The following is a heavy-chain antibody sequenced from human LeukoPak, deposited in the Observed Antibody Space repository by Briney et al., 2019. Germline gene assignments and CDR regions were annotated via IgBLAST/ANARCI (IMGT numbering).Heavy chain of an antibody. CDR1: GLSFGAHA. CDR2: VGGGGQRT. V-gene: IGHV3-23*01. J-gene: IGHJ4*02. D-gene: IGHD2-15*01. CDR3: AKDRGYYVDTGTINF. Sequence: QSGGSLRLSCAASGLSFGAHAMHWVRQAPGMGLEWVSGVGGGGQRTHYADSVKGRFTISRDNSKNTLYLQMNSLRAEDTAIYYCAKDRGYYVDTGTINFWGQGTLVTVSS.